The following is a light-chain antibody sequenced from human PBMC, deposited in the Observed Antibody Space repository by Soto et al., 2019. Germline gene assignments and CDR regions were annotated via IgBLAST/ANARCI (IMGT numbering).Light chain of an antibody. CDR1: QDIRNK. CDR3: QQTFGKPLVT. Sequence: IQMTQSPSFLSASVGDRVIITCRASQDIRNKLGWYQHKPGKAPRLLIYAASRLQSGVPSRFSGTGSGTDFTLTISSLQPEDFAIYYCQQTFGKPLVTFGQGTRLAV. J-gene: IGKJ5*01. CDR2: AAS. V-gene: IGKV1-39*01.